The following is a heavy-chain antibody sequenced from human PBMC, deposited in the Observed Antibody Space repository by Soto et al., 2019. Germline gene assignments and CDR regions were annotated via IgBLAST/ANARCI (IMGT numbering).Heavy chain of an antibody. CDR3: ARHVVASLSFGERVHHFAY. V-gene: IGHV4-59*08. D-gene: IGHD3-10*01. CDR1: GGSISNYF. Sequence: SETLSLTCTVSGGSISNYFWSWIRQPPGKGLEWIGYFYYTGITNYNPSLKSRISMSVDTSKNQFSLKLSSVTAADTAVYYCARHVVASLSFGERVHHFAYWGNGTLVTVSS. J-gene: IGHJ4*01. CDR2: FYYTGIT.